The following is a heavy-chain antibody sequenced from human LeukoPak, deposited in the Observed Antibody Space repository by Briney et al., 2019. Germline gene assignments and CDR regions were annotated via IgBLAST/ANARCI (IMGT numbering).Heavy chain of an antibody. D-gene: IGHD3-22*01. CDR1: TFTVRSNY. J-gene: IGHJ3*02. CDR3: AREAYYYDGGAFDI. Sequence: GGSLRLSCAASTFTVRSNYMSWVRQAPGKGLEWVSVIYSDGTTYYADSVKGRFTISRDNSKNTLYLQMNSLRAEDTAVYYCAREAYYYDGGAFDIWGQGTMVTVSS. V-gene: IGHV3-53*01. CDR2: IYSDGTT.